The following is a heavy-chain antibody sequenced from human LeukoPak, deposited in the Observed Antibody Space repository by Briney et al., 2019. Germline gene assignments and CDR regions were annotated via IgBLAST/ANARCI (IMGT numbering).Heavy chain of an antibody. CDR2: IDPSDSYT. J-gene: IGHJ3*02. V-gene: IGHV5-10-1*01. CDR1: GHSFTSHW. Sequence: GESLKISCKGSGHSFTSHWISWVRQMPGKGLEWMGRIDPSDSYTNYSPSFQGHVTISADKSITTAYLQWSSLKASDTAMYYCARHGSSGLSAFDIWGQGTMVTVSS. D-gene: IGHD1-26*01. CDR3: ARHGSSGLSAFDI.